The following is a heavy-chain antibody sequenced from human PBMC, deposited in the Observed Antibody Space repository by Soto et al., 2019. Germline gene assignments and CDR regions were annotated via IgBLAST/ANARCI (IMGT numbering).Heavy chain of an antibody. CDR2: IKGDGSIT. CDR3: ARGVPGHYATDV. J-gene: IGHJ6*02. V-gene: IGHV3-74*02. Sequence: EVQLVESGGGLVQPGGTLRLSCAASEFTFSNYWMHWVRQAPGKGLVWVSRIKGDGSITNYADSVKGRFTISRDNAKNTLFLQLDSGTADDTAVYYCARGVPGHYATDVWGQGTTVTVSS. CDR1: EFTFSNYW.